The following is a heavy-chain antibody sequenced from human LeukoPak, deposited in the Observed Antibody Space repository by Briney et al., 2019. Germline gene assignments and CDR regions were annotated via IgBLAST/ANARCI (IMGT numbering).Heavy chain of an antibody. Sequence: ASVKVSCKASGGTFSSYAINWVRQAPGQGLEWMGGIIPIFDTANYAQKFQGRVTVTTDESTGTAYMELSSLRSEDTAIYYCASGYAGGKMTAIETPMAYWGQGTLVTVSP. CDR1: GGTFSSYA. J-gene: IGHJ4*02. V-gene: IGHV1-69*05. CDR2: IIPIFDTA. D-gene: IGHD2-21*02. CDR3: ASGYAGGKMTAIETPMAY.